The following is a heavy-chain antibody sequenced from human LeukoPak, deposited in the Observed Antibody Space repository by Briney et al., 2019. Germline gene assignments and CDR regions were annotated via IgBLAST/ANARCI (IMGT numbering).Heavy chain of an antibody. V-gene: IGHV3-30*02. CDR1: GFTFSSYG. D-gene: IGHD3-3*01. Sequence: GGSLRLSCAASGFTFSSYGMHWVRQAPGKGLEWVAFIRYDGSNKHYADSVKGRFTISRDNSKNTLYLQMNSLRAEDTAVYYCAKDQSYDFWSGYYPGAFDIWGQGTMVTVSS. CDR3: AKDQSYDFWSGYYPGAFDI. J-gene: IGHJ3*02. CDR2: IRYDGSNK.